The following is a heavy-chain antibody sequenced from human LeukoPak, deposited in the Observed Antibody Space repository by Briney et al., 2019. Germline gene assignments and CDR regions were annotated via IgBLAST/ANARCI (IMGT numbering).Heavy chain of an antibody. Sequence: GGSLRVSCAASGFTFSSYSMNWVRQAPGKGLEWVSSISSSSSYIYYADSVKGRFTISRDNAKNSLYLQMNSLRAEDTAVYYCARVYNYYDSSGYSDVYYFDYWGQGTLVTVSS. CDR3: ARVYNYYDSSGYSDVYYFDY. V-gene: IGHV3-21*01. D-gene: IGHD3-22*01. CDR1: GFTFSSYS. J-gene: IGHJ4*02. CDR2: ISSSSSYI.